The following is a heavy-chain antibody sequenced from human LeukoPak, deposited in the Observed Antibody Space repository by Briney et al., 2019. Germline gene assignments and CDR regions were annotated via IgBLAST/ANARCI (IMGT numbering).Heavy chain of an antibody. CDR2: IYYSGST. Sequence: SETLSLTCTVSGGSISSYYWSWIRQPPGKGLEWIGYIYYSGSTNYNPSLKSRVTISVDTSKNQFSLKLSSVTAADTAVYYCARGSTVTTFDYYYYMDVWGKGTTVTVSS. CDR3: ARGSTVTTFDYYYYMDV. D-gene: IGHD4-17*01. J-gene: IGHJ6*03. V-gene: IGHV4-59*01. CDR1: GGSISSYY.